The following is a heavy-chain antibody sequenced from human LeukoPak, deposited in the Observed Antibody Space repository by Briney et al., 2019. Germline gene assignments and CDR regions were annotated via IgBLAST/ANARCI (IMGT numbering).Heavy chain of an antibody. Sequence: GASVKVSCKASGYTFTNYDINWVRQATGQGLEWMGWMNPNSGNTGYAQKFQGRVTMTRNTSISTAYMELSSLRSEDMAVYYCARGLLVMGFDPWGQGTLVTVSS. V-gene: IGHV1-8*02. D-gene: IGHD2-21*01. CDR2: MNPNSGNT. CDR1: GYTFTNYD. J-gene: IGHJ5*02. CDR3: ARGLLVMGFDP.